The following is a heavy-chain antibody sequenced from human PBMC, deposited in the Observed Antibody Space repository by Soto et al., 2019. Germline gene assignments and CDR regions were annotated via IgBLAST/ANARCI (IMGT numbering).Heavy chain of an antibody. Sequence: QVQLVQSGAEVKKPGASVKVSCKASGYTFTNFAMQWVRQAPGQRLEWMGWINAGNGHTKYSQMYQGRVTITRDTSASTVYMDLSRLTSEDTAVYYCARGLWTMTRGASYFDLWGQGTLVTVSS. V-gene: IGHV1-3*01. D-gene: IGHD3-10*01. CDR2: INAGNGHT. J-gene: IGHJ4*02. CDR3: ARGLWTMTRGASYFDL. CDR1: GYTFTNFA.